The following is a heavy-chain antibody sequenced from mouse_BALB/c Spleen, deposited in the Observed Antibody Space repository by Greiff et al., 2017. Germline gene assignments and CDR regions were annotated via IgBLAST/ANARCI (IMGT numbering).Heavy chain of an antibody. CDR1: GYSITSGYY. V-gene: IGHV3-6*02. D-gene: IGHD2-4*01. CDR2: ISYDGSN. CDR3: ARRDYDEAWFAY. Sequence: ESGPSLVKPSQSLSLTCSVTGYSITSGYYWNWIRQFPGNKLEWMGYISYDGSNNYNPSLKNRISITRDTSKNQFFLKLNPVTTEDTATYYCARRDYDEAWFAYWGQGTLVTVSA. J-gene: IGHJ3*01.